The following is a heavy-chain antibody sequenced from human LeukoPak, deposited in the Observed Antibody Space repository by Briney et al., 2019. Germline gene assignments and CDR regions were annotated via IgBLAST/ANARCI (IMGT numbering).Heavy chain of an antibody. D-gene: IGHD1-14*01. CDR1: GFTFSSYG. J-gene: IGHJ6*02. CDR2: IWYDGSNK. Sequence: GSLRLSCAASGFTFSSYGMHWVRQAPGKGLEWVAVIWYDGSNKYYADSVKGRFTISRDNSKNTLYLQMDSLRAEDTAVYYCAKEGGPDYLYYYYGMDVWGQGTTVTVSS. V-gene: IGHV3-33*06. CDR3: AKEGGPDYLYYYYGMDV.